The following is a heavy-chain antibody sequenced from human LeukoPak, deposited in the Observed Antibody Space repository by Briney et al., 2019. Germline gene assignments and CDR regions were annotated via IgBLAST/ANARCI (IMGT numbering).Heavy chain of an antibody. CDR1: RFKFDDYA. J-gene: IGHJ3*01. V-gene: IGHV3-9*01. CDR3: ARDFGLMIGAFNV. D-gene: IGHD3-10*02. CDR2: ISWNSGSV. Sequence: GRSLRLSCAASRFKFDDYAMYWVRQVPGKGLEWISGISWNSGSVGYVDSVKGRFTISRDNAKNSLYLQMNSLRAEDTALYYCARDFGLMIGAFNVWGPGTMVTVSS.